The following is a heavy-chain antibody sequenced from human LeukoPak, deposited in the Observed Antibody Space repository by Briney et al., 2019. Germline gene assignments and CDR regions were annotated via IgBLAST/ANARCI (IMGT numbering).Heavy chain of an antibody. CDR2: IIPILGIA. CDR1: GGTFSSYA. J-gene: IGHJ4*02. Sequence: SVKVSCKASGGTFSSYAISWVRQAPGQGLEWMGRIIPILGIANYAQKFQGRVTITADKSTSTACMELSSLRSEDTAVYYCARLHCSSTSCYPRYWGQGTLVTVSS. CDR3: ARLHCSSTSCYPRY. D-gene: IGHD2-2*01. V-gene: IGHV1-69*04.